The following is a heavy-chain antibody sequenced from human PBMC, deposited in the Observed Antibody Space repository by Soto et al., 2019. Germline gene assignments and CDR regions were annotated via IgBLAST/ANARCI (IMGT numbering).Heavy chain of an antibody. V-gene: IGHV3-9*01. CDR3: AKDSFFKYDFWSGSYTGYYYYGMDV. Sequence: GGSLRLSCAASGFSFDDYAMHWVRQAPGKGLEWVSGISWNSGSIGYADSVKGRFTISRDSAKNSLYLQMNSLRAEDTALYYCAKDSFFKYDFWSGSYTGYYYYGMDVWGQGTTVTVSS. CDR1: GFSFDDYA. J-gene: IGHJ6*02. D-gene: IGHD3-3*01. CDR2: ISWNSGSI.